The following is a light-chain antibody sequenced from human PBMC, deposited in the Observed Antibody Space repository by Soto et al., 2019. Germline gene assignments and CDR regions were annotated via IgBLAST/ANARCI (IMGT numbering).Light chain of an antibody. CDR1: NSNIGSNT. J-gene: IGLJ2*01. CDR2: SNN. Sequence: QSVLTQPPSASGTPGQRVTISCSGSNSNIGSNTVNWYQHLPATAPKLLIYSNNQRPSGVPDRFSGSKSGTSASLAISGLPSDDEADYYCSSWDDSLNGLLFGGGTKLTVL. CDR3: SSWDDSLNGLL. V-gene: IGLV1-44*01.